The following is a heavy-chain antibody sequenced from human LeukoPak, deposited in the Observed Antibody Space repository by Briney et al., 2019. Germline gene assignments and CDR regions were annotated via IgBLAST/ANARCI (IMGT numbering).Heavy chain of an antibody. D-gene: IGHD6-13*01. CDR3: ARDQAAAGSDAFHI. J-gene: IGHJ3*02. CDR2: ISSSSSYI. V-gene: IGHV3-21*01. Sequence: GGSLRLSCAASGFTFSSYSMNWVRQAPGKGLEWVSSISSSSSYIYYADSVKGRFTIYRDNAKNSLCLQMNSLRAEDTAVYYCARDQAAAGSDAFHIWGQGTMVSVSS. CDR1: GFTFSSYS.